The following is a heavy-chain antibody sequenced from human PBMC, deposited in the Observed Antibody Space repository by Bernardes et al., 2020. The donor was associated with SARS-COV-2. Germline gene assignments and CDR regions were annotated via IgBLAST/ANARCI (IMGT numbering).Heavy chain of an antibody. D-gene: IGHD5-18*01. CDR1: GFSFSSYW. V-gene: IGHV3-74*01. CDR2: INPGGSST. J-gene: IGHJ4*02. CDR3: ARGPDGSYFRLEY. Sequence: GGSLRLSCAASGFSFSSYWMHWVRQAPGKGLVWVSRINPGGSSTNYADSLKGRFTVSRDNAKNTLYLQMNSLRAEDTAVYYCARGPDGSYFRLEYWGLGTLVTVSS.